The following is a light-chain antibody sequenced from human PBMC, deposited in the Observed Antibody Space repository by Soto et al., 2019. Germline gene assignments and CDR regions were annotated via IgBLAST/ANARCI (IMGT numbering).Light chain of an antibody. V-gene: IGKV1-5*01. Sequence: IQMTQSPPTLSASLGDRVTITCRASQSIRHYLAWYQQMPGKAPKLLIYGASTLQSGVPSRFSGSGSGTEFTLTISSLQPDDFGTYFCQHHNSYSQTFGQGTKVDIK. J-gene: IGKJ1*01. CDR2: GAS. CDR1: QSIRHY. CDR3: QHHNSYSQT.